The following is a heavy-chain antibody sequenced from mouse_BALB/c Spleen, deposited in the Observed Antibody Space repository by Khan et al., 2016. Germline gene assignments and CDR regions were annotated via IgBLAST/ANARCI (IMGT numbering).Heavy chain of an antibody. J-gene: IGHJ3*01. Sequence: QVQLQQSGAELVRPGSSVKISCKASGYAFSSYWMNWVKQRPGQGLEWIGQIYPGDGDTNYNGKFKGKATLTADKSSSTAYMQLSSLTSEDSAVYFCARGGYGYDTFAYWGQGTLVTVSA. CDR2: IYPGDGDT. V-gene: IGHV1-80*01. CDR1: GYAFSSYW. D-gene: IGHD2-2*01. CDR3: ARGGYGYDTFAY.